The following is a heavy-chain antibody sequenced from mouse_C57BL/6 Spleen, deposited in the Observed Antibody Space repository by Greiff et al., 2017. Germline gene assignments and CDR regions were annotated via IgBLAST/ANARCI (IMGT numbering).Heavy chain of an antibody. CDR2: ISYDGSN. CDR3: ARHGGDAMDY. CDR1: GYSITSGYY. J-gene: IGHJ4*01. Sequence: EVKLLESGPGLVKPSQSLSLTCSVTGYSITSGYYWNWIRQFPGNKLEWMGYISYDGSNNYNPSLKNRISITRETSKNQFFLKLNSVTTEDTATYYCARHGGDAMDYWGQGTSVTVSS. V-gene: IGHV3-6*01.